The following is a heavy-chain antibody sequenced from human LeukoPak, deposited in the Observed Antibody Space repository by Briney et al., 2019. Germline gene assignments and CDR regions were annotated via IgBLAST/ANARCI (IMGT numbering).Heavy chain of an antibody. CDR1: GYTFTGYY. V-gene: IGHV1-2*02. CDR3: ARDQVVVVPAAMNWFDP. D-gene: IGHD2-2*01. Sequence: ASVKVSCKASGYTFTGYYMHWVRQTPGQGLEWMGWINPNSGGTNYAQKFQGRVTMTRDTSISTAYMELSRLRSDDTAAYYCARDQVVVVPAAMNWFDPWGQGTLVTVSS. J-gene: IGHJ5*02. CDR2: INPNSGGT.